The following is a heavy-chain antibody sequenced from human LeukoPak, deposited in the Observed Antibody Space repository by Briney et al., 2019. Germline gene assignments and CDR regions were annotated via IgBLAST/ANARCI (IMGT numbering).Heavy chain of an antibody. CDR3: ARDRLMGYNWFDP. V-gene: IGHV1-8*01. CDR2: MNPNSGNT. D-gene: IGHD3-16*01. Sequence: GASVKVSCKASGYTFTSYDINWVRQATGQGLEWMGWMNPNSGNTGYAQKFQGRVTMTRNTSISTAYMGLSSLRSEDTAVYYCARDRLMGYNWFDPWGQGTLVTVSS. J-gene: IGHJ5*02. CDR1: GYTFTSYD.